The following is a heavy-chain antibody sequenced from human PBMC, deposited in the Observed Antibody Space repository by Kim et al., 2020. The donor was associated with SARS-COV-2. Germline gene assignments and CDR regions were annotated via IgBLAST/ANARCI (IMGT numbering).Heavy chain of an antibody. Sequence: GGSLRLSCAASGFTFSNAWMSWVRQAPGKGLEWVGRIKSKTDGGTTDYAAPVKGRFTISRDDSKNTLYLQMNSLKTEDTAVYYCTTDTPFGWSQKVGPWYWGQGTLVTVSS. D-gene: IGHD2-15*01. V-gene: IGHV3-15*01. CDR2: IKSKTDGGTT. CDR1: GFTFSNAW. CDR3: TTDTPFGWSQKVGPWY. J-gene: IGHJ4*02.